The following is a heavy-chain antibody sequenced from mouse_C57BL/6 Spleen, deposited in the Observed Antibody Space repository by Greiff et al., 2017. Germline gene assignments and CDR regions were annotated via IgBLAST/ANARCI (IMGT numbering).Heavy chain of an antibody. V-gene: IGHV2-9-1*01. D-gene: IGHD2-1*01. J-gene: IGHJ3*01. CDR2: IWTGGGT. CDR1: GFSLTSYA. Sequence: VKVVESGPGLVAPSQSLSITCTVSGFSLTSYAISWVRQPPGKGLEWLGVIWTGGGTNYNSALKSRLSISKDNSKSQVFLKMNSLQTDDTARYYCARGNYGNSAWFAYWGQGTLVTVSA. CDR3: ARGNYGNSAWFAY.